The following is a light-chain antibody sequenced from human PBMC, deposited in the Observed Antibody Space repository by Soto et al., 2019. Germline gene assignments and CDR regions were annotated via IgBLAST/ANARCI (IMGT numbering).Light chain of an antibody. CDR3: QQYDNYSRT. Sequence: GDRVTITCRASHSISNWLAWYQQKPGKAPKLLIYRASNLEGGVPSRFSGSGSGTEFTLTISSLQPDDFATYYCQQYDNYSRTFGQGTKVDI. J-gene: IGKJ1*01. CDR2: RAS. CDR1: HSISNW. V-gene: IGKV1-5*03.